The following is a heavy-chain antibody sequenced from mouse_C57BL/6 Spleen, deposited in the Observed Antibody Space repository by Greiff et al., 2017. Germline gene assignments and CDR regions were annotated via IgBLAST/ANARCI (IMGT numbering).Heavy chain of an antibody. CDR1: GFNIKDDY. CDR2: IDPENGDT. CDR3: TTQSLYYGSSYY. D-gene: IGHD1-1*01. J-gene: IGHJ2*01. V-gene: IGHV14-4*01. Sequence: EVQVVESGAELVRPGASVKLSCTASGFNIKDDYMHWVKQRPEQGLEWIGWIDPENGDTEYASKFQGKATITADTSSNTAYLQLSSLTSEDTAVYYCTTQSLYYGSSYYWGQGTTLTVSS.